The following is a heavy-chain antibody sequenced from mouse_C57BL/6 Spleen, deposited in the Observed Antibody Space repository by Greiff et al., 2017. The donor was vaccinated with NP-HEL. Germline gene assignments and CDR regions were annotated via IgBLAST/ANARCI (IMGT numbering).Heavy chain of an antibody. Sequence: EVMLVESEGGLVQPGSSMKLSCTASGFTFSDYYMAWVRQVPEKGLEWVANINYDGSSTYYLDSLKSRFIISRDNAKNILYLQMSSLKSEDTATYYCARAGPDYYAMDYWGQGTSVTVSS. CDR2: INYDGSST. J-gene: IGHJ4*01. V-gene: IGHV5-16*01. CDR3: ARAGPDYYAMDY. D-gene: IGHD4-1*01. CDR1: GFTFSDYY.